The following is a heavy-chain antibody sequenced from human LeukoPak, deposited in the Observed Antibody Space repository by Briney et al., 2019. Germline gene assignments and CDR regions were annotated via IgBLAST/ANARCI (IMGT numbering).Heavy chain of an antibody. Sequence: PGGSLRLSCAASGFTFSSYGMSWVRQAPGKGLEWVSAISGSGGRTYYADSVKGRFTISRDNSKNTLYLQMNSLRAEDTAVYYCAKSQWLLHNFDYWGQGTLVTVSS. CDR2: ISGSGGRT. J-gene: IGHJ4*02. D-gene: IGHD3-22*01. V-gene: IGHV3-23*01. CDR1: GFTFSSYG. CDR3: AKSQWLLHNFDY.